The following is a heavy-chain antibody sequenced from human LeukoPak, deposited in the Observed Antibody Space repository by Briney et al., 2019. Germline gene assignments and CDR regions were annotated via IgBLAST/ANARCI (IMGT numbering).Heavy chain of an antibody. CDR1: GFTFSSYA. CDR3: AKAQDDSSGYYQVDFDY. V-gene: IGHV3-30-3*01. J-gene: IGHJ4*02. D-gene: IGHD3-22*01. Sequence: GGSLRLSCAASGFTFSSYAMHWVRQAPGKGLEWVAVISYDGSNKYYADSVKGRFTISRDNSKNTLYLQMNSLRAEDTAVYYCAKAQDDSSGYYQVDFDYWGQGTLVTVSS. CDR2: ISYDGSNK.